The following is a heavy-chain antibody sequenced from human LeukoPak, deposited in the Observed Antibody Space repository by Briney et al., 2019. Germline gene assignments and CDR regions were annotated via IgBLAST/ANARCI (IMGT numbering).Heavy chain of an antibody. Sequence: GGSLRLSCAASELHALSWVCQGPGKGLEWVSAISRSGGSTDYADSVKGRLTISRNKSNNTMYRQMTILRGEETDVYCCAKLGGKTASGDEYSGMAVWGQGTTVTASS. V-gene: IGHV3-23*01. J-gene: IGHJ6*02. D-gene: IGHD3-10*01. CDR1: ELHA. CDR3: AKLGGKTASGDEYSGMAV. CDR2: ISRSGGST.